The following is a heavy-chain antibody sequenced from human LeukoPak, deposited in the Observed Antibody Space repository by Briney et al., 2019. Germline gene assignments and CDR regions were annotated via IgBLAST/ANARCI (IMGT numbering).Heavy chain of an antibody. J-gene: IGHJ4*02. V-gene: IGHV1-46*01. CDR1: GYTFTSCY. D-gene: IGHD1-26*01. CDR3: ARAAIVGATPGDY. Sequence: ASVKVSCKASGYTFTSCYMHWVRQAPGQGLEWMGIINPSGGSTSYAQKFQGRVTITRDTSTSTVYMELSSLRSEDTAVYYCARAAIVGATPGDYWGQGTLVTVSS. CDR2: INPSGGST.